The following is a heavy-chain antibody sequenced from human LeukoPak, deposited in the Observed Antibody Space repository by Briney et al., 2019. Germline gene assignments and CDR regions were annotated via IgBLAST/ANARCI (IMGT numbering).Heavy chain of an antibody. CDR2: IYTSGST. D-gene: IGHD6-13*01. Sequence: SETLSLTCTVSGGSISSYYWSWIRQPAGKGLEWIGRIYTSGSTNYNPSLKSRVTMSVDTSKNQFSLKLSSVTAADTAVYYCARDQTLQLVGVSWFDPWGQGTLVTVSS. CDR3: ARDQTLQLVGVSWFDP. V-gene: IGHV4-4*07. CDR1: GGSISSYY. J-gene: IGHJ5*02.